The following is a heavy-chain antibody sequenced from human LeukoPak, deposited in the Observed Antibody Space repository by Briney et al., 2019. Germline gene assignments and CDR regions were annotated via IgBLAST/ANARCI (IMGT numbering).Heavy chain of an antibody. J-gene: IGHJ4*02. V-gene: IGHV5-51*01. Sequence: GESLKISCQASGYNIPKSWIGWVRQMPDKGLEWVAIIYPDDSRTNYSPSFQGHVTISVDRSINTAYLQWSSLRASDTAMYYCARPDYFASHDWGQGTLVTVST. CDR2: IYPDDSRT. D-gene: IGHD3-9*01. CDR3: ARPDYFASHD. CDR1: GYNIPKSW.